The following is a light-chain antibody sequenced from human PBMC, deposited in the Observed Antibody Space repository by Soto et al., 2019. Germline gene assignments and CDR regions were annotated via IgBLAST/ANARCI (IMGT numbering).Light chain of an antibody. CDR1: HSINNW. CDR2: SAS. CDR3: QQLSRYPLT. V-gene: IGKV1-9*01. J-gene: IGKJ4*01. Sequence: IQMTQSPSSLSASVVDRVTITCRASHSINNWLAWYQQKPGKAPKLLIYSASTLQSGVPSRFSGSGSETEFSLTIRALQPEDFATYYCQQLSRYPLTFGGGTKVDI.